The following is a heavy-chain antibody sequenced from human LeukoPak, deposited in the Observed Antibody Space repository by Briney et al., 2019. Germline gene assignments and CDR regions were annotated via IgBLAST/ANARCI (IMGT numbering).Heavy chain of an antibody. D-gene: IGHD2-2*01. V-gene: IGHV4-39*01. J-gene: IGHJ6*04. Sequence: SETLSLTCTVSGGSISSSSYYWGWIRQPPGKGLEWIGSIYYSGSTYYNPSLKSRVTMSVDTSKNQFSLKLSAVSAADTAVYYCARQVDTSRGAVWGKGTTVTVSS. CDR2: IYYSGST. CDR1: GGSISSSSYY. CDR3: ARQVDTSRGAV.